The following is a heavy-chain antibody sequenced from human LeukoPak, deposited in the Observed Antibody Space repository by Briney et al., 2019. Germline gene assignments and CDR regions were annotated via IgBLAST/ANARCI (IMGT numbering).Heavy chain of an antibody. CDR2: INHSGST. Sequence: PSETLSLTCAVYGGSFSGYYWSWIRQPPGKGLGWIGEINHSGSTNYNPSLKSRVTISVDTSKNQFSLKLSSVTAADTAVYYCARGRTRFAFDTWGQGTMVTVSS. J-gene: IGHJ3*02. D-gene: IGHD2-8*01. V-gene: IGHV4-34*01. CDR1: GGSFSGYY. CDR3: ARGRTRFAFDT.